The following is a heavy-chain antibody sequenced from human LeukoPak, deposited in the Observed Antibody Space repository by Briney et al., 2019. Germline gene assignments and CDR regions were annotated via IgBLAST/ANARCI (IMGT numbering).Heavy chain of an antibody. CDR2: IYYSGST. D-gene: IGHD4-11*01. CDR1: GGSISSYY. CDR3: ARDRADSNRYYYYYMDV. J-gene: IGHJ6*03. Sequence: SETLSLTCTVSGGSISSYYWSWIRQPPGKGLEWIGYIYYSGSTNYNPSLKSRVTISVDTSKNQFSLKLSSVTAADTAVYYCARDRADSNRYYYYYMDVWGKGTTVTVSS. V-gene: IGHV4-59*01.